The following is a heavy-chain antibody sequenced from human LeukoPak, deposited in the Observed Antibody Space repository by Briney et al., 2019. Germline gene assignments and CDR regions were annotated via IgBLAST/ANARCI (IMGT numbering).Heavy chain of an antibody. CDR1: GGSISSSSYY. CDR3: ARRAGEYSHPYDY. CDR2: IYYSGST. J-gene: IGHJ4*02. D-gene: IGHD4-17*01. Sequence: SETLSLTCTVSGGSISSSSYYWGWIRQPPGKGLEWIGSIYYSGSTYYNPSLKSRVTISVDTSKNQFSLKLSSVTAADTAVYYCARRAGEYSHPYDYWGQGTLVTVSS. V-gene: IGHV4-39*07.